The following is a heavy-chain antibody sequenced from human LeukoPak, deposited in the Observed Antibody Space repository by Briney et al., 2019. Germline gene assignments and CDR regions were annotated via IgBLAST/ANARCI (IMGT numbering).Heavy chain of an antibody. CDR1: GYSFTSYW. CDR2: IYPGDSDT. D-gene: IGHD2-21*02. CDR3: ARHDCGGDCYSNFGY. J-gene: IGHJ4*02. V-gene: IGHV5-51*01. Sequence: GESLKISCKSSGYSFTSYWIGWVRQMPGKGLEWMGIIYPGDSDTRYSPSFQGQVTISADKSTSTAYLQWSSLKASDTAMYYCARHDCGGDCYSNFGYWGQGTLVTVSS.